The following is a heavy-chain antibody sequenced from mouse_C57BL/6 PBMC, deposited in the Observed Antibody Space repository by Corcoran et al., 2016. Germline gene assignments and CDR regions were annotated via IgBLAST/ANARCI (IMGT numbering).Heavy chain of an antibody. J-gene: IGHJ3*01. CDR1: GFKIKDYY. Sequence: EVLLQQSGAELVKPGASVQLSCTASGFKIKDYYMHWVKQRTEQGLEWIGRIDPEDGETKYAPKFQGKATITEDTSSNTAYLQLSSLTSEDTAVYYCVRVGAYWGQGTLVTVSA. CDR2: IDPEDGET. V-gene: IGHV14-2*01. CDR3: VRVGAY.